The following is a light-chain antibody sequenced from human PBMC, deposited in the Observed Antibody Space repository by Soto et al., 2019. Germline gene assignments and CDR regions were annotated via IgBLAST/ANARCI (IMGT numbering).Light chain of an antibody. Sequence: DIQRTQSPSSLSASVGDRVTITCRASQSISSYLNWYQQKPGKAPNLLIYKASTLKSGVPSRFSGSGSTTEFTLTISSLQPEDFATYYCQQLSSYPVTFGGGTKVDIK. J-gene: IGKJ4*01. CDR2: KAS. CDR3: QQLSSYPVT. CDR1: QSISSY. V-gene: IGKV1-9*01.